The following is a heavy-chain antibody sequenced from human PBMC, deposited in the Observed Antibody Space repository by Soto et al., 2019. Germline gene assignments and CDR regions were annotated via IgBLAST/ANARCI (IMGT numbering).Heavy chain of an antibody. CDR3: ARRAESNGWNGFGADKYYFDF. CDR1: GYTFTSYD. D-gene: IGHD6-19*01. J-gene: IGHJ4*02. V-gene: IGHV1-8*01. CDR2: MNPNTGNS. Sequence: ASVKVSCKASGYTFTSYDIYWVRQATGQGLEWMGWMNPNTGNSGYAQKFQGRVTMTSDTSISTAHMELSSLRSEDTAVYYCARRAESNGWNGFGADKYYFDFWGQGTLVTVS.